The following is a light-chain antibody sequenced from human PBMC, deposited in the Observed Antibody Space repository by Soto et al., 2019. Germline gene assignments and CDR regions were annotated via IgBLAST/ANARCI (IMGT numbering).Light chain of an antibody. CDR3: CLGVV. CDR2: EGS. CDR1: SSDVGSYNL. J-gene: IGLJ2*01. V-gene: IGLV2-23*01. Sequence: QSALTQPASVSGSPGQSITISCTGTSSDVGSYNLVSWYQQHPGKAPKLMIYEGSKRPSGVSNRFSGSKSGNPASLTISGLQAEDEADYYCCLGVVFGGGTQLTVL.